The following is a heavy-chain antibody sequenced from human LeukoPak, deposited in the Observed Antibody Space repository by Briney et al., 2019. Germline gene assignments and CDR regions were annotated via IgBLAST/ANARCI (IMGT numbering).Heavy chain of an antibody. CDR3: ARVNKVGSGWYYFDY. CDR1: GFTFSSYS. CDR2: ISSSSSYI. J-gene: IGHJ4*02. V-gene: IGHV3-21*01. Sequence: GGSLRLSCAASGFTFSSYSMNWVRQAPGKGLEWVSSISSSSSYIYYADSVKGRFTISRDNAKNSLYLQMNSLRAEDTAVYYCARVNKVGSGWYYFDYWSQGTLVTVSS. D-gene: IGHD6-19*01.